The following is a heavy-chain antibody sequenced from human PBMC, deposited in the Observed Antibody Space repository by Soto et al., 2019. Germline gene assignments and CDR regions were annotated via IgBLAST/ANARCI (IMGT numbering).Heavy chain of an antibody. CDR3: AKPVDYYYYYMDV. Sequence: PGGSLRLSCAASGLTFSSYAMSWVRQAPGKELEWVSGISGSGGSTFYADSVKGRFTISRDNSKNTLYLQMNSLRAEDTAVYYCAKPVDYYYYYMDVWGKGTTVTVSS. CDR1: GLTFSSYA. CDR2: ISGSGGST. J-gene: IGHJ6*03. V-gene: IGHV3-23*01.